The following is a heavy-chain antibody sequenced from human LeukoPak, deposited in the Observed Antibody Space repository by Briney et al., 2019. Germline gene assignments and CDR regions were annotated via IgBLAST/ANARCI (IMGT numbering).Heavy chain of an antibody. CDR2: IYTSGST. J-gene: IGHJ6*03. V-gene: IGHV4-4*07. Sequence: SETLSLTCTVSGASISSYYWSWIRQPAGKGLEWIGRIYTSGSTTYNPSLKSRVTLSLDTSKNQFSLKLTFVTAADTAVYYCANEVIRDHFYYYMDVWGKGTTVTISS. D-gene: IGHD3-10*01. CDR1: GASISSYY. CDR3: ANEVIRDHFYYYMDV.